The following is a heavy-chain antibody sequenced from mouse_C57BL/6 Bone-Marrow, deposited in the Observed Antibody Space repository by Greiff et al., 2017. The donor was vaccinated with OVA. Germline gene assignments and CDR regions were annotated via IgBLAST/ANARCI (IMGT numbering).Heavy chain of an antibody. J-gene: IGHJ3*01. Sequence: QVQLQQSGAELVKPGASVKLSCKASGYTFTEYTIHWVKQRSGKGLEWIGWFYPGSGSIKYNEKFKDKATLTADKSSSTVYMERSRLTSEDSAVYFCARHHYYYGSSYSWFAYWGQGTLVTVSA. D-gene: IGHD1-1*01. CDR1: GYTFTEYT. V-gene: IGHV1-62-2*01. CDR3: ARHHYYYGSSYSWFAY. CDR2: FYPGSGSI.